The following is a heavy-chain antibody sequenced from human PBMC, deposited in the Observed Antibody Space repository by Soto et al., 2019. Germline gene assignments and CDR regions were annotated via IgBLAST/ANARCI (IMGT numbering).Heavy chain of an antibody. J-gene: IGHJ4*02. CDR1: GFTFSSYA. D-gene: IGHD3-3*01. Sequence: GGSLRLSCAASGFTFSSYAMSWVRQAPGKGLEWVSAISGSGGSTYYADSVKGRFTISRDNSKNTLYLQMNSLRAEDTAVYYCAKDQDYDFWSGYYSESTGFDYWGQGTLVTVSS. V-gene: IGHV3-23*01. CDR2: ISGSGGST. CDR3: AKDQDYDFWSGYYSESTGFDY.